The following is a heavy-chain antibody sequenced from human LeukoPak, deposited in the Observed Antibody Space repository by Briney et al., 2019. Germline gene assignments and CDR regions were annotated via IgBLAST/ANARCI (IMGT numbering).Heavy chain of an antibody. CDR2: INEDGSDK. CDR3: ARDLSDSSGYRNFYYYYMDV. Sequence: PGGSLRLSCAASGFMFTDSWMAWVRQAPGKGLEWLANINEDGSDKNYVVALKGRFTISRDNAKNSLYLQMNSLRAGDTAVYYCARDLSDSSGYRNFYYYYMDVWGKGTTVTISS. D-gene: IGHD3-22*01. J-gene: IGHJ6*03. V-gene: IGHV3-7*01. CDR1: GFMFTDSW.